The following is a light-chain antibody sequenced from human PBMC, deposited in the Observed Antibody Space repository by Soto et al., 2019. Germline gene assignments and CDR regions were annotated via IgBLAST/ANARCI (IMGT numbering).Light chain of an antibody. J-gene: IGLJ1*01. Sequence: QSVLTQPASVSGSPGQSITISCTGTSSDVGGYKYVSWYQQYPGKAPKLMMYDVSNRPSGVSNRFSGSKSGNTASLTISGLQAEDEADHYCSSYTSSSPCVFGTGTKVTVL. CDR3: SSYTSSSPCV. V-gene: IGLV2-14*01. CDR1: SSDVGGYKY. CDR2: DVS.